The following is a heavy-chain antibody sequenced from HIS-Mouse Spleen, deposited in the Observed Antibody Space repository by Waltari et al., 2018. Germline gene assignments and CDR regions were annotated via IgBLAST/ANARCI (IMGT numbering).Heavy chain of an antibody. CDR3: AKASSGWLDY. Sequence: QVQLVESGGGVVQPGRSLRLSCAASGFTFSSYGMHWVRQAPGKGLGWVEVISYDGRNKCYAESVKGRFTISRDNSKNTLYLQMNSLRAEDTAVYYCAKASSGWLDYWGQGTLVTVSS. V-gene: IGHV3-30*18. J-gene: IGHJ4*02. CDR1: GFTFSSYG. CDR2: ISYDGRNK. D-gene: IGHD6-19*01.